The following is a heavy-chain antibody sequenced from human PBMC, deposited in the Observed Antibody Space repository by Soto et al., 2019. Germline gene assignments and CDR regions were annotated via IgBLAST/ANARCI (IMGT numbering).Heavy chain of an antibody. D-gene: IGHD3-16*01. CDR3: AKDDSGAADI. J-gene: IGHJ3*02. CDR2: VDTTGGT. V-gene: IGHV4-4*07. Sequence: QVQLQESGPGLVEPSETLSLTCTVSGGSISSYSWNWIRQPAGKGLEWIGRVDTTGGTNYIPSLKSRVTMSVDTAKNQFSLNLRFGTAADTAVDFCAKDDSGAADIWGQGTMVTVS. CDR1: GGSISSYS.